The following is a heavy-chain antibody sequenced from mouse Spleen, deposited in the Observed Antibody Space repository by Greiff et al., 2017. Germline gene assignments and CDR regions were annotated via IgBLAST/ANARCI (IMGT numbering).Heavy chain of an antibody. CDR2: INPNYGTT. CDR3: ARRVYYYDGSYEDYFDY. D-gene: IGHD1-1*01. CDR1: GYSFTDYN. V-gene: IGHV1-39*01. J-gene: IGHJ2*01. Sequence: VQLKESGPELVKPGASVKISCKASGYSFTDYNMNWVKQSNGKSLEWIGVINPNYGTTSYNQKFKGKATLTVDQSSSTAYMQLNSLTSEDSAVYYCARRVYYYDGSYEDYFDYWGQGTTLTVSS.